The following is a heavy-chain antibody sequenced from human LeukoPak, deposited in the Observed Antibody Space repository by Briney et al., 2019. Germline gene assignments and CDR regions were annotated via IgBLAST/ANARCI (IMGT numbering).Heavy chain of an antibody. J-gene: IGHJ4*02. CDR2: IYTSGST. Sequence: SETLSLTCTVSGGSISSYYWSWIRQPPGKGLEWIGYIYTSGSTNYNPSLKSRVTISVDTSKNQFSLKLSSVTAADTAVYYCARREDTMQPFDYWGQGTLVTVSS. CDR1: GGSISSYY. CDR3: ARREDTMQPFDY. D-gene: IGHD2-15*01. V-gene: IGHV4-4*09.